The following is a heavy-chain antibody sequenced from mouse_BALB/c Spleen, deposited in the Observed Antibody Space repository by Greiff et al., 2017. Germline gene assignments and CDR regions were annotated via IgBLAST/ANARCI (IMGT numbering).Heavy chain of an antibody. Sequence: DVMLVESGGGLVQPGGSRKLSCAASGFTFSSFGMHWVRQAPEKGLEWVAYISSGSSTIYYADTVKGRFTISRDNPKNTLFLQMTSLRSEDTAMYYCARSGGNYIYYFDDWGQGTTLTVSS. D-gene: IGHD2-1*01. V-gene: IGHV5-17*02. CDR3: ARSGGNYIYYFDD. CDR2: ISSGSSTI. J-gene: IGHJ2*01. CDR1: GFTFSSFG.